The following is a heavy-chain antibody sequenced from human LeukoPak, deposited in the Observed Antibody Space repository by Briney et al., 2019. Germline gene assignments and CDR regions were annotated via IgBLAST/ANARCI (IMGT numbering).Heavy chain of an antibody. CDR1: GGSFSGYY. CDR3: ARGAPGPHDY. CDR2: INHSGST. Sequence: PSETLSLTCAVYGGSFSGYYWSWIRQPPGKGLEWIGEINHSGSTNYNPSLKSRVTISVDTSKNQFSLKLSSVTAADTAVYYCARGAPGPHDYWGQGTLVTVSS. J-gene: IGHJ4*02. V-gene: IGHV4-34*01.